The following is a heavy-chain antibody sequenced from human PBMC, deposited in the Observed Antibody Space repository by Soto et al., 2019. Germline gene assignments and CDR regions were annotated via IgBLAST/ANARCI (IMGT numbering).Heavy chain of an antibody. V-gene: IGHV3-21*01. CDR3: AKPLYSSEWTNLGD. CDR2: ISSSSSYI. D-gene: IGHD3-22*01. J-gene: IGHJ4*02. CDR1: GFTFSSYS. Sequence: GGSLRLSCAASGFTFSSYSMNWVRQAPGKGLEWVSSISSSSSYIYYADSVKGRFTISRDNPKNSLYLQMNSLRAEDTAVYYSAKPLYSSEWTNLGDWGKGILV.